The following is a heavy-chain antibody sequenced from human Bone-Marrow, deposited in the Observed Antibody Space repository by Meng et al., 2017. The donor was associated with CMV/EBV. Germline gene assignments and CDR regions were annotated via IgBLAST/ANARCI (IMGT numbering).Heavy chain of an antibody. CDR3: ARAGLRSGYYFFEDYYYYYGMDV. CDR2: IYYSGST. J-gene: IGHJ6*02. V-gene: IGHV4-59*01. CDR1: GGSFSGYY. Sequence: SETLSLTCAVYGGSFSGYYWSWIRQPPGKGLEWIGYIYYSGSTNYNPSLKSRVTISVDTSKNQFSLKLSSVTAADTAVYYCARAGLRSGYYFFEDYYYYYGMDVWGQRTTVAASS. D-gene: IGHD3-3*01.